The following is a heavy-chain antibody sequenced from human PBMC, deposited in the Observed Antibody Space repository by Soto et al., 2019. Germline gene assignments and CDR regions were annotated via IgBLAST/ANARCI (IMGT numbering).Heavy chain of an antibody. D-gene: IGHD6-6*01. CDR3: ARRVIAARPSYYYYGMDV. J-gene: IGHJ6*02. CDR1: GYSFTSYW. Sequence: GESLKISCKGSGYSFTSYWISWVRQMPGKGLEWMGRIDPSDSYTNYSPSFQGHVTITADKSISTAYLQWSSLKASDTAMYYCARRVIAARPSYYYYGMDVWGQGTTVTVSS. V-gene: IGHV5-10-1*01. CDR2: IDPSDSYT.